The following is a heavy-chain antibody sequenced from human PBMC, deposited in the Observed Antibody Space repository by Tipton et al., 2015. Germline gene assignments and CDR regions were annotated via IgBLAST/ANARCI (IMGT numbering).Heavy chain of an antibody. D-gene: IGHD7-27*01. V-gene: IGHV4-34*01. J-gene: IGHJ4*02. CDR3: ARRSLVGNWGLDS. Sequence: TLSLTCAVYGGSFSGYYWSWIRQTPGKGLEWIGEINHGGSSNYKTSLNSRVSVSVDTSKNQFSLRVSSVTAADTAVYYCARRSLVGNWGLDSWGQGALVTVSS. CDR1: GGSFSGYY. CDR2: INHGGSS.